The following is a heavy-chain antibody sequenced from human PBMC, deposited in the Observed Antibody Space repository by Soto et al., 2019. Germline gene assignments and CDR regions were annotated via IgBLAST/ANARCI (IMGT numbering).Heavy chain of an antibody. V-gene: IGHV3-11*06. J-gene: IGHJ4*02. CDR1: GFLFTDYY. CDR2: IDGSSDYT. D-gene: IGHD3-16*01. Sequence: PGGSLRLSCTASGFLFTDYYMSWIRQPPGKGLEWLAYIDGSSDYTNSADSVKGRFTISRDNAKNSVFLQMNNLRADDTAVYYCARDLRFSSNNYFDFWGRGNLVTVSS. CDR3: ARDLRFSSNNYFDF.